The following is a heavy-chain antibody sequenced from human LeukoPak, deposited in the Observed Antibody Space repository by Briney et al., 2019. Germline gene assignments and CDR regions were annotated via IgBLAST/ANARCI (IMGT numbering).Heavy chain of an antibody. CDR1: GFTFSSYW. Sequence: PGGSLRLSCAASGFTFSSYWMSWVRQAPGKGLEWVANIKQDGSEKYYVDSVKGRFTISRDNAKNSLYLQMNSLRAEDTAVYYCARIVVVATAIGLDAFDIWGQGTMVTVSS. CDR3: ARIVVVATAIGLDAFDI. J-gene: IGHJ3*02. CDR2: IKQDGSEK. D-gene: IGHD2-21*02. V-gene: IGHV3-7*01.